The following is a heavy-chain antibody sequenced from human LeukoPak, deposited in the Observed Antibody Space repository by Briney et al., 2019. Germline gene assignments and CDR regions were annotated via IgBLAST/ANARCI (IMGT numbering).Heavy chain of an antibody. V-gene: IGHV3-30-3*01. CDR1: GFTFSSYA. J-gene: IGHJ4*02. CDR3: ATALKNVWFGEFLVY. D-gene: IGHD3-10*01. CDR2: ISLDGNNK. Sequence: PGGSLRLSCAASGFTFSSYAIHWVRQAPGKGLEWVAVISLDGNNKYYADSVKGRFTISRDNSKNTLYLQMNNLGPEDTAVYYCATALKNVWFGEFLVYWGQGTLVTVSS.